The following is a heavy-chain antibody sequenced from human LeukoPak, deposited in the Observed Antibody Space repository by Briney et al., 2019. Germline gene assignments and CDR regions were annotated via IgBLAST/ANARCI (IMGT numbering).Heavy chain of an antibody. J-gene: IGHJ5*02. V-gene: IGHV3-21*01. CDR3: ARIPNSANFPNWFDP. D-gene: IGHD4/OR15-4a*01. Sequence: GGSLRLSCAASGFTFSTSTMSWFRQAPGKGLERVSSISSGSDHIYYADSVKGRFTISRDNAKNSLYLQMNSLRAEDTAVYYCARIPNSANFPNWFDPWGQGTLVTVSS. CDR2: ISSGSDHI. CDR1: GFTFSTST.